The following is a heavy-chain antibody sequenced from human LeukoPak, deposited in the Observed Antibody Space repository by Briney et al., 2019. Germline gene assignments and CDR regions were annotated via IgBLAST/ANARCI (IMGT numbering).Heavy chain of an antibody. CDR2: ISSSSSYI. V-gene: IGHV3-21*01. Sequence: PGGSLGLSCAASGFTFSSYSMNWVRQAPGKGLEWVSSISSSSSYIYYADSVKGRFTISRDNAKNSLYLQMNSLRAEDTAVYYCAKDSTFGGVIVIFYFDYWGQGTLVTVSS. CDR3: AKDSTFGGVIVIFYFDY. J-gene: IGHJ4*02. CDR1: GFTFSSYS. D-gene: IGHD3-16*02.